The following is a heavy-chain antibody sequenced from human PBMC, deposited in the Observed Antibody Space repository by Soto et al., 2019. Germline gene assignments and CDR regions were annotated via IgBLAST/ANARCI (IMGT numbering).Heavy chain of an antibody. CDR2: ISTYSGKT. V-gene: IGHV1-18*01. CDR3: ARRYGDPSSSAGFDY. Sequence: QVQLVQSGTEVKKSGASVKVSCKASGYAFTSYSVSWVRQAPGQGLEWMGSISTYSGKTNYVQSLQGRVTMTTDTSTTTAYLDLRSLRPDDTDIYYCARRYGDPSSSAGFDYWGQGTLVTVSS. D-gene: IGHD2-21*02. J-gene: IGHJ4*02. CDR1: GYAFTSYS.